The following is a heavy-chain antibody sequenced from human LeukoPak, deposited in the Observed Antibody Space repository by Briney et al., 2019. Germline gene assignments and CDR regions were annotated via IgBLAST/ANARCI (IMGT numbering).Heavy chain of an antibody. D-gene: IGHD6-13*01. CDR1: GFTFSRYG. V-gene: IGHV3-30*18. J-gene: IGHJ4*02. Sequence: GGSLRLSCAASGFTFSRYGLHWVRQAPGKGLEWVAVLSSDGNDKKFADSVKGRFTISRDNSKNTLSLQMNSLRAEDTAVYYCTKDQRVAAAAYYFDSWGQGTLVTVSS. CDR3: TKDQRVAAAAYYFDS. CDR2: LSSDGNDK.